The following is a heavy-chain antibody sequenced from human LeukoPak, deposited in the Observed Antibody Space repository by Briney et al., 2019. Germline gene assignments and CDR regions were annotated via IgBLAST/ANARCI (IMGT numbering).Heavy chain of an antibody. CDR3: ARDGWFGESSRH. D-gene: IGHD3-10*01. CDR2: MNPDSGKA. J-gene: IGHJ4*02. CDR1: GYTFSSYD. V-gene: IGHV1-8*01. Sequence: ASVKVSCKASGYTFSSYDISWVRQATGQGLEWMGWMNPDSGKAGQAPKFQDRFTMTGDTSLSKAYMELSSLSAEDTAVYYCARDGWFGESSRHWRQGTPVTVSS.